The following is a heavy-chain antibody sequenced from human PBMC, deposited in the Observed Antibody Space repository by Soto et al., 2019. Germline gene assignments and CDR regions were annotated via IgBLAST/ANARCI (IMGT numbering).Heavy chain of an antibody. CDR3: ARGLYYYDSSGSGPHLY. V-gene: IGHV4-34*01. CDR1: GGSFSGYY. D-gene: IGHD3-22*01. Sequence: SQTLSLTCAVYGGSFSGYYGSWIRQPPGKGLEWIGEISHSGSTNYIPSLKSRVTISADTSKDQFSLKLSSVTAADTAVYYCARGLYYYDSSGSGPHLYWAQGILVSGSS. CDR2: ISHSGST. J-gene: IGHJ4*02.